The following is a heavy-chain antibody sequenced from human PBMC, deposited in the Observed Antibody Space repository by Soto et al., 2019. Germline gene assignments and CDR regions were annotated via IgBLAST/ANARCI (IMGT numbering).Heavy chain of an antibody. CDR3: ARVNYDFWSGYYNPYYYYYMDV. D-gene: IGHD3-3*01. CDR2: IKQDGSEK. J-gene: IGHJ6*03. CDR1: GFTFSSYW. V-gene: IGHV3-7*01. Sequence: GGSLRLSCAASGFTFSSYWMSRVRQAPGKGLEWVANIKQDGSEKYYVDSVKGRFTISRDNAKNSLYLQMNSLRAEDTAVYYCARVNYDFWSGYYNPYYYYYMDVWGKGTTVTVSS.